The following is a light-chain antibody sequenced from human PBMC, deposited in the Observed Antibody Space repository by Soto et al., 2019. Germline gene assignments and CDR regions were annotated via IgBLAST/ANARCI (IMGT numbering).Light chain of an antibody. CDR1: KLGDKY. CDR2: QDS. CDR3: QAWDSSTGV. J-gene: IGLJ1*01. Sequence: SSDLTQPPSVSVSPGQTASITCSGDKLGDKYACWYQQKPRQSPVLVIYQDSKRPSGIPERFSGSNSGNTATLTISGTQAMDEADYYCQAWDSSTGVFGTGTKLTVL. V-gene: IGLV3-1*01.